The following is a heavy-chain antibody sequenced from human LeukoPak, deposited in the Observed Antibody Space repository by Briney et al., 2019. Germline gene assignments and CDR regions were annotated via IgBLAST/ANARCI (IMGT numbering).Heavy chain of an antibody. CDR2: IIPIFGTA. J-gene: IGHJ3*02. CDR1: GGTFSSYA. CDR3: AREGYSYGTNAFDI. Sequence: EASVKVSCKASGGTFSSYAMSWVRQAPGQGLEWMGGIIPIFGTANYAQKFQGRVTITTDESTSTAYMELSSLRSEDTAVYYCAREGYSYGTNAFDIWGQGTMVTVSS. D-gene: IGHD5-18*01. V-gene: IGHV1-69*05.